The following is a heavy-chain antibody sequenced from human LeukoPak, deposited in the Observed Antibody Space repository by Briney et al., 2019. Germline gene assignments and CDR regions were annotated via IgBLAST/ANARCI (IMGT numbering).Heavy chain of an antibody. D-gene: IGHD6-13*01. CDR3: ARDRSSSWYYFDFDY. CDR1: GFTFSSYA. CDR2: ISYDGSNK. J-gene: IGHJ4*02. Sequence: PGGSLRLSCAASGFTFSSYAMSWVRQAPGKGLEWVAIISYDGSNKYCADSVKGRFTISRDNSRNTLYLQMNSLRAEDTAVYYCARDRSSSWYYFDFDYWGQGTLVTVSS. V-gene: IGHV3-30-3*01.